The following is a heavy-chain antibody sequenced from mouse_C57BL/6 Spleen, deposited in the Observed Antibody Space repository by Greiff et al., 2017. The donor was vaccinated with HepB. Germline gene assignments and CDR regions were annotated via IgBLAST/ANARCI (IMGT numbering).Heavy chain of an antibody. D-gene: IGHD2-10*01. J-gene: IGHJ2*01. CDR3: AREGGGLLFDY. Sequence: EVKLMESEGGLVQPGRSMKLSCTASGFTFSDYYMAWVRQVPEKGLEWVANINYDGSSTYYLDSLKSRFIISRDNAKNILYLQMSSLKSEDTATYYCAREGGGLLFDYWGQGTTLTVSS. CDR2: INYDGSST. V-gene: IGHV5-16*01. CDR1: GFTFSDYY.